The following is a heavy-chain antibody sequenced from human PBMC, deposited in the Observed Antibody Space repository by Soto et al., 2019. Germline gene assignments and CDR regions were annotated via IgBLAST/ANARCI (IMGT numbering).Heavy chain of an antibody. J-gene: IGHJ4*02. CDR2: ISGSGSST. V-gene: IGHV3-23*01. CDR1: GFTFTNYA. Sequence: EVQLLESGGGLVQPGGSLRLSCEASGFTFTNYAMGWVRQAPGKGLEWVSTISGSGSSTSYTDSVKDRFTISRDNSKNTLYLQMTSLRGEDTAIYYCAIDVRSATSCRNFDYWGQGPLVTVSS. CDR3: AIDVRSATSCRNFDY. D-gene: IGHD2-15*01.